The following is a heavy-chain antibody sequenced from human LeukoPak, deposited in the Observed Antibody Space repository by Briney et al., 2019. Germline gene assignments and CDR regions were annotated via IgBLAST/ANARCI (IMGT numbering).Heavy chain of an antibody. CDR2: IDGSGVTT. CDR3: TKRTPEYSSSWCLDY. Sequence: GSLRLSCAASGFTFSSNTMSWVRQAPGKGLAWVSAIDGSGVTTFYADSVKGRFTVSRDNSKNTLFLQMNSLRAEDTAVYYCTKRTPEYSSSWCLDYWGRGTLVTVSS. V-gene: IGHV3-23*01. CDR1: GFTFSSNT. D-gene: IGHD6-13*01. J-gene: IGHJ4*02.